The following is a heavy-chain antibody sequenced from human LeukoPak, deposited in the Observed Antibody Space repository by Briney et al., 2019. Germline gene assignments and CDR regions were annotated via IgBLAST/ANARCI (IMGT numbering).Heavy chain of an antibody. CDR1: GFTFSSYW. V-gene: IGHV3-74*01. CDR3: VRDRYCSSTSCYPAGISDY. D-gene: IGHD2-2*01. CDR2: INTDGSST. J-gene: IGHJ4*02. Sequence: GGSLRLSCAASGFTFSSYWIHWVRQAPGKGLVWVSRINTDGSSTGYADSVKGRFTISRDNAKSTLYLQMNSLRAEDTAVYYCVRDRYCSSTSCYPAGISDYWGQGTLVTVSS.